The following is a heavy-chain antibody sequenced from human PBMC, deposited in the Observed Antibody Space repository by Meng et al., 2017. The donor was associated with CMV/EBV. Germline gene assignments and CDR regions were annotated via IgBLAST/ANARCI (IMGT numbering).Heavy chain of an antibody. D-gene: IGHD3-10*01. CDR3: ARDYYGSGTDGFDY. Sequence: GGSLRLSCAASGFTFSSHAMHWVRQAPGKGLEWVAVISYDGSNKYYADSVKGRFTISRDNSKNTLYLQMNSLRAEDTAVYYCARDYYGSGTDGFDYWGQGTLVTVSS. CDR1: GFTFSSHA. V-gene: IGHV3-30-3*01. CDR2: ISYDGSNK. J-gene: IGHJ4*02.